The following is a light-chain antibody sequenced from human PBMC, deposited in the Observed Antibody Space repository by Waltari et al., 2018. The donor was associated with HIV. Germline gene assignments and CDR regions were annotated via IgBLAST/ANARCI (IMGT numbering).Light chain of an antibody. CDR1: SSNIGSNY. V-gene: IGLV1-47*01. Sequence: QSVLTQPPSASGTPGQRVNISCSGSSSNIGSNYVYWYQQLPGTAPKLLIYTNNQRPSGVPARFSGSRSGTSASLAISGLRSEDEADYYCAAWDDSLWVFGGGTKLTVL. J-gene: IGLJ3*02. CDR2: TNN. CDR3: AAWDDSLWV.